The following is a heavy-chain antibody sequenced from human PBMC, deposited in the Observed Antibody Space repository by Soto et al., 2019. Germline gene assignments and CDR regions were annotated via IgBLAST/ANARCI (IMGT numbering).Heavy chain of an antibody. CDR3: ARTVVRVNGDYVMDY. J-gene: IGHJ4*02. CDR1: GYTFTSSG. Sequence: ASVKVSCKASGYTFTSSGISWVRQAPGQGLEWMGWISAYNGNTNYAQKLQGRVTMTTDTSTSTAYMELRSLRSDDTAVYYCARTVVRVNGDYVMDYWGQGTLVTVSS. V-gene: IGHV1-18*01. D-gene: IGHD4-17*01. CDR2: ISAYNGNT.